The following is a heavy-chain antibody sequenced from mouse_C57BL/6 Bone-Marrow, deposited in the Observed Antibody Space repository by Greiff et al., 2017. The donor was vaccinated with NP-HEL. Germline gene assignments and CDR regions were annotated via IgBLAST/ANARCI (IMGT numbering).Heavy chain of an antibody. CDR3: AREGPGGFDY. Sequence: VQLQQSGPGMVKPSQSLSLTCTVTGYSITSGYDWHWIRHFPGNKLEWMGYISYSGSTNYNPSLKSRISITHDTSKNHFFLKLNSVTTEDTATYYCAREGPGGFDYWGQGTTLTVSS. J-gene: IGHJ2*01. CDR1: GYSITSGYD. CDR2: ISYSGST. D-gene: IGHD1-1*02. V-gene: IGHV3-1*01.